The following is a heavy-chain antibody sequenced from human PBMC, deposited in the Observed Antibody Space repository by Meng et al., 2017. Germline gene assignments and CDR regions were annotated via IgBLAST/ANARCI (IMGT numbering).Heavy chain of an antibody. CDR2: INAGNGNT. V-gene: IGHV1-3*01. CDR3: ARDRSRLSTVTLLFDP. D-gene: IGHD4-17*01. Sequence: LVHSGARGKKPGASVKVSFKASGYTFTSYAMHWVRQAPGQRLEWMGWINAGNGNTKYSQKFQGRVTITRDTSASTAYMELSSLRSEDTAVYYCARDRSRLSTVTLLFDPWGQGALVTVSS. CDR1: GYTFTSYA. J-gene: IGHJ5*02.